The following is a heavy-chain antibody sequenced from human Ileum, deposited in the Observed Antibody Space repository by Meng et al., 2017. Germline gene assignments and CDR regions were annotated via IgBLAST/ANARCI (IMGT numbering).Heavy chain of an antibody. J-gene: IGHJ4*02. CDR1: GFTFTSSA. V-gene: IGHV1-58*02. CDR2: IVVGSGNT. CDR3: AVLPAYSSSWYVFDY. D-gene: IGHD6-13*01. Sequence: SVKVSCKASGFTFTSSAMQWVRQARGQRLEWIGWIVVGSGNTNYAQKFQERVTITRDMSTSTAYMELSSLRSEDTAVYYCAVLPAYSSSWYVFDYWGQGTRVTGSS.